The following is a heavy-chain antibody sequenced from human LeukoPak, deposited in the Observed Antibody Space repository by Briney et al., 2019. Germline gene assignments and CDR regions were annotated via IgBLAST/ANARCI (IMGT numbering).Heavy chain of an antibody. CDR3: TRAPEYYDILTGYQNYYYYYGMDV. J-gene: IGHJ6*02. CDR2: IRSKAYGGTT. Sequence: PGGSLRLSCTASGFTFGDYAMSWVRQAPGKGLEWVGFIRSKAYGGTTEYAASVKGRFTISRDDSKSIAYLQMNRLKTEDTAVYYCTRAPEYYDILTGYQNYYYYYGMDVWGQGTTVTVSS. V-gene: IGHV3-49*04. D-gene: IGHD3-9*01. CDR1: GFTFGDYA.